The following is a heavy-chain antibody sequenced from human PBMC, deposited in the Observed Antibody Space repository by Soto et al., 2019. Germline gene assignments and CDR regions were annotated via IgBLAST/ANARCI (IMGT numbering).Heavy chain of an antibody. Sequence: GPLRLSCVGSVFRFSDYPLNWVRQAPGQGLEWVANINRLGTSTNYVDSVRGRFSTSRDSTRNSLYLNMDSLRVEDTATYYCVRGTPTPGLDIWGRGTTVTVSS. V-gene: IGHV3-7*03. J-gene: IGHJ6*02. CDR1: VFRFSDYP. CDR2: INRLGTST. CDR3: VRGTPTPGLDI. D-gene: IGHD1-1*01.